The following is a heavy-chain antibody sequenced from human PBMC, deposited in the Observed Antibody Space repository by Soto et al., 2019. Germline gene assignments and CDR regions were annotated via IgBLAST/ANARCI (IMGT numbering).Heavy chain of an antibody. V-gene: IGHV4-38-2*01. CDR2: IYQSGST. D-gene: IGHD6-13*01. CDR3: ARELIAAAGNNWFDS. Sequence: PSETLSLTCAVPGYAISSGYYWGWIRQPPGKGLEWIGSIYQSGSTYYNLSLKSRVTISVDTSKNQFSLKVSSVTAADTAVYYCARELIAAAGNNWFDSWGQGILVTVSS. CDR1: GYAISSGYY. J-gene: IGHJ5*01.